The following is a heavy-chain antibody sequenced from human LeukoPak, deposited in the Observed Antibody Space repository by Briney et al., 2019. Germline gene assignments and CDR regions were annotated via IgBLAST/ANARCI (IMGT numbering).Heavy chain of an antibody. CDR2: ISAYNGNT. CDR1: GYTFTSYG. Sequence: GASVKVSCKASGYTFTSYGISWVRQAPGQGLEWMGWISAYNGNTNYAQKLQGRVTMTTDTSTSTAYMELRSLRSDDTAVYYCARKGPFVVPAASPTDYFDYWGQGTLVTVSS. J-gene: IGHJ4*02. CDR3: ARKGPFVVPAASPTDYFDY. D-gene: IGHD2-2*01. V-gene: IGHV1-18*01.